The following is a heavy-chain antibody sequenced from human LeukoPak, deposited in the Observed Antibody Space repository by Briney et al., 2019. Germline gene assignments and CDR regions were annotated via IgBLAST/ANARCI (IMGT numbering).Heavy chain of an antibody. J-gene: IGHJ4*02. Sequence: PSETLSLTCTVSGGSISSSSYYWGWIRQPPGKKLEWIGNIYYSGSTYYNPSLKSRVTISVDTSKNQFSLKLSSVTAADTAVYYCAADYGDYYFDSWGQGTLVTVFS. V-gene: IGHV4-39*01. CDR3: AADYGDYYFDS. CDR2: IYYSGST. D-gene: IGHD4-17*01. CDR1: GGSISSSSYY.